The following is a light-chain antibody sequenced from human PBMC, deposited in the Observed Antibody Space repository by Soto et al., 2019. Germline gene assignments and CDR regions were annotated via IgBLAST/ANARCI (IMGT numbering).Light chain of an antibody. J-gene: IGKJ4*01. V-gene: IGKV1-33*01. CDR2: DAS. CDR1: QDINNN. CDR3: QQYDSLAKCT. Sequence: DIQMTQSPSSLSASVGDRVTITCQASQDINNNLNWYQHKPGKAPKLLINDASNLETGVPPRFSGRGSGTDFTFTITSLQPEDFATSYCQQYDSLAKCTFGGGTKVEIE.